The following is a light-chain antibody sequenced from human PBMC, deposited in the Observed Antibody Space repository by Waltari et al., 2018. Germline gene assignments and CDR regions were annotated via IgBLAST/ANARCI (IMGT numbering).Light chain of an antibody. Sequence: DIVMTQSPLSLPVTPGEPASISCRSSHSLLHSNGYNSLDWYLQKPGQSPQLLIYLGSNRASGVPDRFSGSGSGTDFTLKISRVEAEDVGVYYCMQALQTWTFGQGTKVEIK. V-gene: IGKV2-28*01. CDR2: LGS. CDR3: MQALQTWT. CDR1: HSLLHSNGYNS. J-gene: IGKJ1*01.